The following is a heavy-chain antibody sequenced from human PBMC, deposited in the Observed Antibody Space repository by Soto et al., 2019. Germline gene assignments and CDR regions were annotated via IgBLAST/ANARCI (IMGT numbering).Heavy chain of an antibody. V-gene: IGHV4-34*01. CDR3: ANRLGSF. CDR2: THHSGST. D-gene: IGHD3-16*01. Sequence: QVQLQQWGTGLLKPSETLSLTCAVYGGSFSTYXXAWIRQPPGKGLEWIGETHHSGSTTYSPSLMSRVSISIDTSRNQFSLKLRAVTAADTGVYYCANRLGSFWGQGTLVTVSS. CDR1: GGSFSTYX. J-gene: IGHJ4*02.